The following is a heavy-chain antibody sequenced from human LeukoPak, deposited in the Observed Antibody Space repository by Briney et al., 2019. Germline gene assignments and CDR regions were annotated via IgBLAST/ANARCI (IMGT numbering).Heavy chain of an antibody. CDR3: ARDLSDFWSGFGF. D-gene: IGHD3-3*01. CDR2: IIPIFGTA. CDR1: GGTFSSYA. J-gene: IGHJ4*02. Sequence: SVKVSCKASGGTFSSYAISWVRQAPGQGLEWMGRIIPIFGTANYAQKFQGRVTITTDESTSTAYMELSSLRSEDTAVYYCARDLSDFWSGFGFWGQGTLVTVSS. V-gene: IGHV1-69*05.